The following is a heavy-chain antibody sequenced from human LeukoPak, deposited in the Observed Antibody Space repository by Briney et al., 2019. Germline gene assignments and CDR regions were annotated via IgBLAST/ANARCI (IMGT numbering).Heavy chain of an antibody. CDR2: IYYSGST. Sequence: SETLSLTCTVSGGSISSGGYYWSWIRQHPGKGLEWIGYIYYSGSTYYNPSLKSRVTISVDTSKNQFSLKLSSVTAADTAVYYCARATGRGYSYGYFQKVGPFDPWGQGTLVTVSS. CDR1: GGSISSGGYY. J-gene: IGHJ5*02. V-gene: IGHV4-30-4*08. CDR3: ARATGRGYSYGYFQKVGPFDP. D-gene: IGHD5-18*01.